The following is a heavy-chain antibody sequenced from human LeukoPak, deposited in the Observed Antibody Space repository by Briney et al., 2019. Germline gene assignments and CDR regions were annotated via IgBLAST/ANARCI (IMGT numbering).Heavy chain of an antibody. CDR2: INPNSGGT. CDR3: ARVEALLWFGESLGELFDP. J-gene: IGHJ5*02. CDR1: GYTFTGYY. D-gene: IGHD3-10*01. Sequence: GASVKVSCKASGYTFTGYYMHWVRQAPGQGLEWMGRINPNSGGTNYAQKFQGRVTMTRDTSISTAYMELSRLRSDDTAVYYCARVEALLWFGESLGELFDPWGQGTLVTVSS. V-gene: IGHV1-2*06.